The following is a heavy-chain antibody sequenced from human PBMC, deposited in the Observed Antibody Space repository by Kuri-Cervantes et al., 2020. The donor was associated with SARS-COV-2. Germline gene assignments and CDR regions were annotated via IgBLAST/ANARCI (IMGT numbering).Heavy chain of an antibody. D-gene: IGHD3-10*01. CDR3: AREFGELFDDSYYYYYGMDV. CDR2: IGTAGDT. CDR1: GFTFSSYD. J-gene: IGHJ6*02. Sequence: GGSLRLSCAASGFTFSSYDMHWVRQATGKGLEWVSAIGTAGDTYYPGSVKGRFTISRDNAKNSLYLQMNSLRAEDTAVYYCAREFGELFDDSYYYYYGMDVWGQGTTVTVSS. V-gene: IGHV3-13*01.